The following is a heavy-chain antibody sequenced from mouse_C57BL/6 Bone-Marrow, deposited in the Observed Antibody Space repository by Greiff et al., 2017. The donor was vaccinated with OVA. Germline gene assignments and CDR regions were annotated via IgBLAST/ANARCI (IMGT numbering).Heavy chain of an antibody. J-gene: IGHJ4*01. Sequence: EVQLVESGGGLVQPGGSLSLSCAASGFTFTDYYMSWVRQPPGKALEWLGFIRHKANGYTTEYSASVKGRFTISRDNSQSILYLQMNALRAEDSATYYCASLYYYYGSSYAMDYWGQGTSVTVSS. CDR2: IRHKANGYTT. CDR1: GFTFTDYY. V-gene: IGHV7-3*01. D-gene: IGHD1-1*01. CDR3: ASLYYYYGSSYAMDY.